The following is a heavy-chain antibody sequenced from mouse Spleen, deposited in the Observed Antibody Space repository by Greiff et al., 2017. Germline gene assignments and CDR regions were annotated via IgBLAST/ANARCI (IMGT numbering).Heavy chain of an antibody. J-gene: IGHJ2*01. Sequence: VQLQQSGPELVKPGASVKMSCKASGYTFTDYNMHWVKQSHGKSLEWIGYINPNNGGTSYNQKFKGKATLTVNKSSSTAYMELRSLTSEDSAVYYCAGDGNYDFDYWGQGTTLTVSS. CDR3: AGDGNYDFDY. D-gene: IGHD2-1*01. CDR1: GYTFTDYN. V-gene: IGHV1-22*01. CDR2: INPNNGGT.